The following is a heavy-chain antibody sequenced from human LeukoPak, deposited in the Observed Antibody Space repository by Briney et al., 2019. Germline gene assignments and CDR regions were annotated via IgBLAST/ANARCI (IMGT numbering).Heavy chain of an antibody. J-gene: IGHJ3*02. CDR3: ARGLLTGYYDSSGYYRITGAFDI. CDR1: GYTFTSYD. V-gene: IGHV1-8*03. D-gene: IGHD3-22*01. CDR2: MNPNSGNT. Sequence: GASVKVSCKASGYTFTSYDINWVRQATGQGLEWMGWMNPNSGNTGYAQKFQGRVTITRNTSISTAYMELSSLRSEDTAVYYCARGLLTGYYDSSGYYRITGAFDIWGQGTMVTVSS.